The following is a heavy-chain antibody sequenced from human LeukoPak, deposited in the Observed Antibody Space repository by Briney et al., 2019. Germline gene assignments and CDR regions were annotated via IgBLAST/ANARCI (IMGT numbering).Heavy chain of an antibody. V-gene: IGHV1-18*01. J-gene: IGHJ5*02. D-gene: IGHD2-21*01. CDR3: ARDFLPDYCGGDCYFLNWFDP. CDR2: ISAYNGNT. CDR1: GYTFTSYG. Sequence: ASVKVSCKASGYTFTSYGISWVRQAPGQGLEWMGWISAYNGNTNYAQKLQGRVTMTTDTSTSTAYMELRSLRSDDTAVYYCARDFLPDYCGGDCYFLNWFDPWGQGTLVTVSS.